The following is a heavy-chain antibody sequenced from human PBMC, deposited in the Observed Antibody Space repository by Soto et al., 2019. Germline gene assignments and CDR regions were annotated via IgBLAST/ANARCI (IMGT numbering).Heavy chain of an antibody. D-gene: IGHD3-10*01. Sequence: QAHLAQSGAEVKRTGSSVTVSCKASGGTFTSYGISWVRQAPGQGVDWMGVIIPLYGTVNYAQKFQGRVPRAAEKSTSTASMDLKSLRSDDTAVYYCAKVRVIRGVGPSHFGLWGQGTLVTVSS. V-gene: IGHV1-69*06. J-gene: IGHJ4*02. CDR2: IIPLYGTV. CDR3: AKVRVIRGVGPSHFGL. CDR1: GGTFTSYG.